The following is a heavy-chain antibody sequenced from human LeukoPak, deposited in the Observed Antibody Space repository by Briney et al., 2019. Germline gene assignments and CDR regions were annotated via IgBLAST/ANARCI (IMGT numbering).Heavy chain of an antibody. J-gene: IGHJ4*02. V-gene: IGHV4-4*02. D-gene: IGHD3-22*01. Sequence: PSGTLSLTCAVFGASISSSNWLSWVRQPPGKGLEWIGEIYHSGSTNDNPSLKSRVTISVDTSKNQFSLKLSSVTAADTAVYYCAVDYYDSSGYSTGFDYWGQGTLVTVSS. CDR2: IYHSGST. CDR1: GASISSSNW. CDR3: AVDYYDSSGYSTGFDY.